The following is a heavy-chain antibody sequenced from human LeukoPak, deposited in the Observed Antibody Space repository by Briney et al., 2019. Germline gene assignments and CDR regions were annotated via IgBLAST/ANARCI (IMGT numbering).Heavy chain of an antibody. Sequence: KPSETLSLTCTVSGGSISSYYWSWIRQPPGKGLEWIGCIYYSGSTNYNPSFKSRVTISVDTSKNQFSLKLSSVTAADTAVYYCARFHYYDSSGYGVYFDYWGQGTLVSVAS. D-gene: IGHD3-22*01. CDR1: GGSISSYY. J-gene: IGHJ4*02. CDR3: ARFHYYDSSGYGVYFDY. V-gene: IGHV4-59*01. CDR2: IYYSGST.